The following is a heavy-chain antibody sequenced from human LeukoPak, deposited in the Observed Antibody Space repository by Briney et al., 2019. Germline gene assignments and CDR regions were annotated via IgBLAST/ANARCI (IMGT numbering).Heavy chain of an antibody. CDR3: ARSIGAAGYMDV. CDR1: GYSFSKYG. D-gene: IGHD6-13*01. Sequence: ASVKVSCKASGYSFSKYGLNWVRQAPGQGLEWMGRINTNSGNPTYAQGFTGRFVFSLDTSVSTAYLQISSLKAEDTAVYYCARSIGAAGYMDVWGKGTTVTVSS. V-gene: IGHV7-4-1*02. J-gene: IGHJ6*03. CDR2: INTNSGNP.